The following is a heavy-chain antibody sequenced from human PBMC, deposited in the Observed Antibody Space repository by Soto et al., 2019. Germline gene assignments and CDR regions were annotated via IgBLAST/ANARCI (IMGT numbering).Heavy chain of an antibody. CDR2: INHSGST. V-gene: IGHV4-34*01. CDR3: ARVKDPRITGIRWQYFDY. D-gene: IGHD1-20*01. CDR1: GGSFSGYY. Sequence: QVQLQQWGAGLLKPSETLSLTCAVYGGSFSGYYWSWIRQPPGKGLEWIGEINHSGSTNYNPSLKSRVTISVDTSKNQFSLKLSSVTAADTAVYYCARVKDPRITGIRWQYFDYWGQGTLVTVSS. J-gene: IGHJ4*02.